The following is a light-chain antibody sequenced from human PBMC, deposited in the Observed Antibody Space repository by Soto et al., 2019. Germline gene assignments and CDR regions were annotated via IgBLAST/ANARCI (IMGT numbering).Light chain of an antibody. V-gene: IGLV1-44*01. CDR1: SSNIGSNT. CDR2: NND. Sequence: QLVLTQPPSASETPGQRVTISCSGSSSNIGSNTVSWYQQLPGTAPKLLIYNNDQRPSGVPDRFSGSKSGASASLAISGLHSEDEADYYCAAWDDSLNGVGFGGGTKVTVL. J-gene: IGLJ2*01. CDR3: AAWDDSLNGVG.